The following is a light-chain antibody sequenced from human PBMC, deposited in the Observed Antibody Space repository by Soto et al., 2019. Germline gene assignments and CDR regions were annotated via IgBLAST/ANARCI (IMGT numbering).Light chain of an antibody. CDR3: SLYTSSSTYV. CDR1: SSDVGGYNY. Sequence: QSALTQPASVSGSPGQAITISCTGTSSDVGGYNYVSWYQQHLGKAPKLMIYEVSNRPSGDSNRFSGSKSGNTASLTISGLQPEDEADYYCSLYTSSSTYVYGSGTKVTV. CDR2: EVS. J-gene: IGLJ1*01. V-gene: IGLV2-14*01.